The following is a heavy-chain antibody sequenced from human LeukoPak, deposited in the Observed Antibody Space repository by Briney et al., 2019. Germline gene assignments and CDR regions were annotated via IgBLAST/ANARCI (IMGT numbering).Heavy chain of an antibody. CDR3: ARVGFYYYYGMDV. Sequence: SETLSLTCTVSGSSISSGDYYWSWIRQPPGKGLEWIGYIYYSGSTYYNPSLKGRVTISVDTSKNQFSLKLSSVTAADTAVYYCARVGFYYYYGMDVWGQGTTVTVSS. CDR1: GSSISSGDYY. V-gene: IGHV4-30-4*01. J-gene: IGHJ6*02. CDR2: IYYSGST.